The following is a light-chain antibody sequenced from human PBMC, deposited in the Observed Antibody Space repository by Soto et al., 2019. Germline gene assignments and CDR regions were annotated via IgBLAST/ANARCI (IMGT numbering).Light chain of an antibody. CDR1: QSISNW. CDR2: HAS. CDR3: QQYGSSPIT. Sequence: DIQMTQSPSTLPASVGDRVTITFRASQSISNWLAWYQQKPGTAPKVLIYHASNLQSGVPSRFSGSGSGTEFTLTISRLEPEDFAVYYCQQYGSSPITFGQGTRLEIK. J-gene: IGKJ5*01. V-gene: IGKV1-5*01.